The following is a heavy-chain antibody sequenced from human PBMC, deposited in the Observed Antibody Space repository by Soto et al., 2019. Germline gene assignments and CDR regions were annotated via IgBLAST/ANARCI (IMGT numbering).Heavy chain of an antibody. CDR1: GYTFTSYA. J-gene: IGHJ2*01. CDR2: MNSGNGNT. V-gene: IGHV1-3*01. CDR3: AGGASLYWYFDL. Sequence: QVQLVQSGAEVKKPGASVKVSCKASGYTFTSYAMHWVRQAPGQRLEWMGWMNSGNGNTKYSQKFQGRVMITRHTSASTAYMELSSLRSEDTAVYFCAGGASLYWYFDLWGRGTLVTVSS.